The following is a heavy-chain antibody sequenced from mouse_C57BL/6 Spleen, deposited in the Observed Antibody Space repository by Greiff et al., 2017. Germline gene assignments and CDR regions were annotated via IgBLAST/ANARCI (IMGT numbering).Heavy chain of an antibody. CDR3: GSGTAVAALAY. CDR1: GYTFTSYW. V-gene: IGHV1-64*01. Sequence: QVQLQQPGAELVKPGASVKLSCKASGYTFTSYWMHWVKQRPGQGLEWIGKINPNSGSTNYNEKFKSKATLTVDKSSSTAYMQLSSLTSADSAVYYGGSGTAVAALAYWGQGTLVTVSA. CDR2: INPNSGST. J-gene: IGHJ3*01. D-gene: IGHD1-1*01.